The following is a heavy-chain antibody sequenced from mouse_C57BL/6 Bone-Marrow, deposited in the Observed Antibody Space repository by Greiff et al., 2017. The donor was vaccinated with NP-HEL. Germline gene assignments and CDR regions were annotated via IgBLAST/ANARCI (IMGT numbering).Heavy chain of an antibody. CDR3: ARPYGSSFLRYFGV. V-gene: IGHV1-26*01. CDR2: INPNNGGT. J-gene: IGHJ1*03. Sequence: EVQLQQSGPELVKPGASVKISCKASGYTFTDYYMNWVKQSHGKSLEWIGDINPNNGGTSYNQKFKGKATLTVDKSSSTAYMELRSLTSEDSAVYYCARPYGSSFLRYFGVWGTGTTVTVSS. D-gene: IGHD1-1*01. CDR1: GYTFTDYY.